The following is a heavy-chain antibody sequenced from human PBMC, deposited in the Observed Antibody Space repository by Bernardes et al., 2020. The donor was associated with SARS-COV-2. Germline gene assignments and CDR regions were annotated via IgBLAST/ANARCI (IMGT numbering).Heavy chain of an antibody. CDR2: IYYSGST. D-gene: IGHD3-3*01. J-gene: IGHJ6*02. CDR1: GGSISSYY. CDR3: ARDLYWSGYYNHYYYYGMDV. Sequence: SETLSLTCTVSGGSISSYYWSWIRQPPGKGLEWIGYIYYSGSTNYNPSLKSRVTISVDTSKNQFSLKLSSVTAADTAVYYCARDLYWSGYYNHYYYYGMDVWGQGTTVTVSS. V-gene: IGHV4-59*01.